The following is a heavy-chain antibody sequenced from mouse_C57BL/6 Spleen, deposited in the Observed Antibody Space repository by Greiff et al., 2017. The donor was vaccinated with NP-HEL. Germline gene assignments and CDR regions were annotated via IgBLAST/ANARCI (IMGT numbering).Heavy chain of an antibody. D-gene: IGHD3-2*02. CDR1: GYTFTSYW. CDR2: IDPNSGGT. Sequence: XQLQQSGAELVKPGASVKLSCKASGYTFTSYWMHWVKQRPGRGLEWIGRIDPNSGGTKYNEKFKSKATLTVDKPSSTAYMQLSSLTSEDSAVYYCARGGAAQATYAMDYWGQRTSVTVSS. V-gene: IGHV1-72*01. CDR3: ARGGAAQATYAMDY. J-gene: IGHJ4*01.